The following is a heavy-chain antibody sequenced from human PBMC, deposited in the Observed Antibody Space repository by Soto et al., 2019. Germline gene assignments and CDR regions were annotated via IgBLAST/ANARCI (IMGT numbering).Heavy chain of an antibody. CDR2: ISSSGSYI. J-gene: IGHJ4*02. CDR3: ARSGSPLDIVVVVAATFDY. Sequence: GGSLRLSCAASGFTFSSYSMNWVRQAPGKGLEWVSSISSSGSYIYYADSVKGRFTISRDNAKNSLYLQMNSLRAEDTAVYYCARSGSPLDIVVVVAATFDYWGQGTLVTVSS. V-gene: IGHV3-21*01. D-gene: IGHD2-15*01. CDR1: GFTFSSYS.